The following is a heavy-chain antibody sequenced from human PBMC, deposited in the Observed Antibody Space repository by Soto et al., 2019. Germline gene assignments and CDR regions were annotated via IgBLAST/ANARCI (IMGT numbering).Heavy chain of an antibody. V-gene: IGHV3-30*18. D-gene: IGHD6-13*01. J-gene: IGHJ5*02. Sequence: QVQLVQSGGGVVQPGRSLRLSCAASGFDFNTYGLHWVRQAPGKGLEWVAGISFDGGNQYYADSVKGRFTISRDKSNNPLYPQMNSLGAEDTATYYCAKDSSVTAAGSGGWFDPWGQGTLVIVSS. CDR3: AKDSSVTAAGSGGWFDP. CDR1: GFDFNTYG. CDR2: ISFDGGNQ.